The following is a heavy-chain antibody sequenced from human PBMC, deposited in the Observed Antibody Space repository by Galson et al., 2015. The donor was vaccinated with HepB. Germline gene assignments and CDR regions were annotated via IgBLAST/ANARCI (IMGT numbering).Heavy chain of an antibody. CDR1: GFTFSSYA. Sequence: SLRLSCAASGFTFSSYAMSWVRQAPGKGLEWVSAISGSGGSTYYADSVKGRFTISRDNSKNTLYLQMNSLRAEDTAVYYCARVYGTRYYFDYWGQGTLVTVSS. J-gene: IGHJ4*02. D-gene: IGHD5/OR15-5a*01. CDR3: ARVYGTRYYFDY. CDR2: ISGSGGST. V-gene: IGHV3-23*01.